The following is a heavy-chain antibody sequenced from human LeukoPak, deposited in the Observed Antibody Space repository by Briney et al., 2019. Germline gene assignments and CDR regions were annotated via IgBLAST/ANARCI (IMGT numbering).Heavy chain of an antibody. CDR1: GFTFSSYG. Sequence: GGTLRLSCTASGFTFSSYGMSWVRQAPGKGLEWVSAISGSGGSTSYADSVRGRFTISSDNPKNTLDLHMNSLRAEGTAVYYCAKEDSEGGPNWFDPWRQGTLVTVPS. CDR2: ISGSGGST. CDR3: AKEDSEGGPNWFDP. V-gene: IGHV3-23*01. J-gene: IGHJ5*02. D-gene: IGHD1-14*01.